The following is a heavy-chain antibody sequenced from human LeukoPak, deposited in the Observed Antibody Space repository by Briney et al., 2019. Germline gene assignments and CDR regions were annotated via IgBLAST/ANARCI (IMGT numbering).Heavy chain of an antibody. V-gene: IGHV1-2*02. CDR1: GYTFTGYY. D-gene: IGHD3-16*01. CDR3: ARYDPYDS. J-gene: IGHJ4*02. CDR2: INPNSGDT. Sequence: ASVKVSCKASGYTFTGYYMHWVRQAPGQGLEWMGWINPNSGDTNYAQKFQGRVAMTRDTSISTAYMELSRLRSDDTAMYYCARYDPYDSWGQGTLVTVSS.